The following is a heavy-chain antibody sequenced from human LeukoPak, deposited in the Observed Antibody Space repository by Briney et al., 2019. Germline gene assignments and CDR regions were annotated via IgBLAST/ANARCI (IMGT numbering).Heavy chain of an antibody. CDR3: TIGLASGSLAH. CDR1: RASISDNY. CDR2: TYTSGDT. Sequence: PSETLSPTCNVSRASISDNYWSWSRQPAGKALEWIGRTYTSGDTNYNPSLKSRASVSVDTSKNQFYLSLRYVTAADTAVYYCTIGLASGSLAHWGPGTLVTVSS. J-gene: IGHJ4*02. V-gene: IGHV4-4*07. D-gene: IGHD6-13*01.